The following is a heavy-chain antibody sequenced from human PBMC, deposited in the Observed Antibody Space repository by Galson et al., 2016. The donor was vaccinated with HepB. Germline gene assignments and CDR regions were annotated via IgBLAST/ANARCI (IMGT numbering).Heavy chain of an antibody. Sequence: PALVKPTQTLTLTCTFSGFSLSTSGVGVGWIRQPPGKALEWLALIYWDDDRRYSPSLKTRLTITKDTSKNQVVLTMTNMDPVDTATYYCAPQPYGDYHFDSWGQGTRVTVSS. CDR2: IYWDDDR. CDR3: APQPYGDYHFDS. D-gene: IGHD4-17*01. CDR1: GFSLSTSGVG. J-gene: IGHJ4*02. V-gene: IGHV2-5*02.